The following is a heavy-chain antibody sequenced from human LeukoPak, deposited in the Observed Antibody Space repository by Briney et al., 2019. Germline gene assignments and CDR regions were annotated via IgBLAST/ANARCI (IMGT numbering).Heavy chain of an antibody. V-gene: IGHV4-61*02. CDR1: GGSTSSGSYY. D-gene: IGHD3-10*01. Sequence: PSQTLSLTCTVSGGSTSSGSYYWSWIRQPAGKGLEWIGRIYTSGSTYYNPSLKSRVTISLDTSKNQFSLKLTSVTAADTAVYYCTSMVRGVTFDYWGQGTLVTVSS. J-gene: IGHJ4*02. CDR2: IYTSGST. CDR3: TSMVRGVTFDY.